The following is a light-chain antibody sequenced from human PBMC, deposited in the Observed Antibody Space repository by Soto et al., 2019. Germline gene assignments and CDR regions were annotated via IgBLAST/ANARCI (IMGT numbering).Light chain of an antibody. CDR3: SSYTSSSLPYV. J-gene: IGLJ1*01. CDR2: EVS. V-gene: IGLV2-14*01. CDR1: SSDVGAYNS. Sequence: QSALAQPASVSGSPGQSITISCTGTSSDVGAYNSVSWYQQHPGKAPKLMIFEVSNRPSGVSDRFSASKSGNTASLTISGLQAEDEADYYCSSYTSSSLPYVFGTGTKLTVL.